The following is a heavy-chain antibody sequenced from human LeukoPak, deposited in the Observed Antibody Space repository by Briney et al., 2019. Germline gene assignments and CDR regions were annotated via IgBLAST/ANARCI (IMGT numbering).Heavy chain of an antibody. CDR2: IYTSGST. CDR3: ARVGKSYYYYMDV. CDR1: GGSISSYC. V-gene: IGHV4-4*07. Sequence: KPSETLSLTCTVSGGSISSYCWSWIRQPAGKGLEWVGRIYTSGSTNYNPSLKSRVTMSVDTSKNQFSLKLSSVTAADTAVYYCARVGKSYYYYMDVWGKGTTVTVSS. J-gene: IGHJ6*03. D-gene: IGHD1-1*01.